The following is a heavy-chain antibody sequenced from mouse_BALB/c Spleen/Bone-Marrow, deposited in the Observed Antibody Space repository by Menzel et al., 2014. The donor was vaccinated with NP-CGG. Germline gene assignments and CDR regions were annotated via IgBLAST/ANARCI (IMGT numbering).Heavy chain of an antibody. CDR3: ASYYYGSNGFAY. CDR1: GFNIKDTY. J-gene: IGHJ3*01. CDR2: IDPANGNT. Sequence: EVQGVESGAELVKPGASVKLSCTASGFNIKDTYMHWVKQRPEQGLEWIGRIDPANGNTKYDPKFQGKATITADTSSNTAYLQLSSLTSEDTAVYYCASYYYGSNGFAYWGQGTLVTVSA. V-gene: IGHV14-3*02. D-gene: IGHD1-1*01.